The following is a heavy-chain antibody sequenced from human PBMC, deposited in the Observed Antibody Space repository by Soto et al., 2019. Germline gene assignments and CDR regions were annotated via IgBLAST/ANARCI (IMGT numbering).Heavy chain of an antibody. Sequence: PGGSLRLSCAASGFTFRYYGMHWVRQAPGKGLAWVAFISFDGSNQNYEDSVKGRFTVSRDNSNSTMSLQMDSLRPEDTAVYYCAKEVFNGHDYKSFHYHVVDVWGPGTKVTVYS. CDR1: GFTFRYYG. D-gene: IGHD3-10*01. CDR2: ISFDGSNQ. J-gene: IGHJ6*02. CDR3: AKEVFNGHDYKSFHYHVVDV. V-gene: IGHV3-30*18.